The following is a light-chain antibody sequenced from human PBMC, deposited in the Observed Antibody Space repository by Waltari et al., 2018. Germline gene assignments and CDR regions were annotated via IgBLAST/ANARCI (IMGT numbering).Light chain of an antibody. J-gene: IGLJ2*01. V-gene: IGLV1-40*01. CDR1: SSNIGAGYD. Sequence: QSVLTQPPSVSGAPGQRVTISCTGSSSNIGAGYDVHWYQQLPGTAPKLLIYGNSNRPSGVPDRCSGSKSGTSASLAITGLQAEDEADYYCQSYDSSLSGRYVVFGGGTKLTVL. CDR3: QSYDSSLSGRYVV. CDR2: GNS.